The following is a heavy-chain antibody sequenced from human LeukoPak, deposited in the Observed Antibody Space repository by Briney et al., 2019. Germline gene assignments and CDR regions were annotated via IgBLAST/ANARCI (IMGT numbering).Heavy chain of an antibody. CDR3: ARPSSSSGYAFDI. D-gene: IGHD6-13*01. Sequence: SETLSLTCTVSGGSISSYYWSWLRQPPGKGLEWIGYIYYSGSTNYNPSLKSRVTISVDTSKNQFSLKLSSVTAADTAVYYCARPSSSSGYAFDIWGQGTMVTVSS. CDR1: GGSISSYY. CDR2: IYYSGST. V-gene: IGHV4-59*08. J-gene: IGHJ3*02.